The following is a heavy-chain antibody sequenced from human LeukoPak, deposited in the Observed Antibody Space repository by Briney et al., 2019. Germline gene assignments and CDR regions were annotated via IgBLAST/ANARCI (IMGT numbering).Heavy chain of an antibody. CDR2: IYYTGTT. CDR1: GGSISSSLYH. CDR3: ARNRKFNLEDY. V-gene: IGHV4-39*07. Sequence: KASETLSLTCTVSGGSISSSLYHWGWIRQSPGKNLEWLGSIYYTGTTHYNPSLKSRVTISVDTSKNQFSLKLSSVTAADTAVYYCARNRKFNLEDYWGQGTLVTVSS. D-gene: IGHD1-14*01. J-gene: IGHJ4*02.